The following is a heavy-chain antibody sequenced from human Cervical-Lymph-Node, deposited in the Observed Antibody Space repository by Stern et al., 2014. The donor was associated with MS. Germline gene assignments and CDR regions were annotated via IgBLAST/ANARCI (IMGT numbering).Heavy chain of an antibody. CDR2: IYWDDEK. J-gene: IGHJ6*02. Sequence: QVTLKESGPALVKPTQTLTLTCTFSGFSLSTTGMRVSWIRQPPGKALEWLARIYWDDEKFYSTSLKSRLTLPKETSKKQVGLSMTNMDPVDTGTYYGARTTYDVEVWGQGTTVTVSS. CDR3: ARTTYDVEV. V-gene: IGHV2-70*04. CDR1: GFSLSTTGMR.